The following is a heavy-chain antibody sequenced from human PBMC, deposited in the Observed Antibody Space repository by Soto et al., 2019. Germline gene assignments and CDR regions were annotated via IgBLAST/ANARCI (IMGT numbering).Heavy chain of an antibody. CDR2: IYYSGST. CDR1: GGSISSGGYY. D-gene: IGHD3-10*01. J-gene: IGHJ4*02. Sequence: SETLSLTCTVSGGSISSGGYYWSWIRQHPGKGLEWIGYIYYSGSTYHNPSLKSRVTISVDTSKNQFSLKLSSVTAADTAVYYCARDIYYGSGSYYNDYFDYWGQGTLVTVS. CDR3: ARDIYYGSGSYYNDYFDY. V-gene: IGHV4-31*03.